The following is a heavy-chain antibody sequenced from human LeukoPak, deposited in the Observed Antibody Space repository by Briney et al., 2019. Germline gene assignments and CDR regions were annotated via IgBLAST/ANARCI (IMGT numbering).Heavy chain of an antibody. CDR1: GFTFNRYE. Sequence: GGSLRLSCVASGFTFNRYEMKWVRQAPGKGLEWVSHISSSGSTIYYADSVKGRFTISRDNAKNSLYLQMNSLRAEDTAVYYCARRYCSSTSCLLDYWGQGTLVTVSS. D-gene: IGHD2-2*01. J-gene: IGHJ4*02. CDR2: ISSSGSTI. CDR3: ARRYCSSTSCLLDY. V-gene: IGHV3-48*03.